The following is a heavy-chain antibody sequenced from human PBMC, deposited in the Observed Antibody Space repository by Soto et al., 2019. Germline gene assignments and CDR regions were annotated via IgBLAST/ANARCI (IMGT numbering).Heavy chain of an antibody. CDR2: IYSGGST. Sequence: GGSLRLSCAASGFTVSSNYMSWVRQAPGKGLEWVSVIYSGGSTYYADSLKGKFTNSRDNSKNTRYLQMNSVSAEDTAVYYCARVFDFWSGPLDYWGQGTLVTVSS. J-gene: IGHJ4*02. CDR3: ARVFDFWSGPLDY. CDR1: GFTVSSNY. V-gene: IGHV3-66*01. D-gene: IGHD3-3*01.